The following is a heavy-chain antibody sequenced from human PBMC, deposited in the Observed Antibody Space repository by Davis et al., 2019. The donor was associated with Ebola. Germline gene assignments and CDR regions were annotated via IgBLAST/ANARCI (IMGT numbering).Heavy chain of an antibody. J-gene: IGHJ3*02. CDR2: TYYKSKWYN. CDR1: GDSVSSAG. V-gene: IGHV6-1*01. D-gene: IGHD3-3*01. CDR3: TRGFFRDGFDI. Sequence: HSQTPSLTCAISGDSVSSAGWNWIRQSPSRGLEWLGRTYYKSKWYNDYAVSVKSRININPDTSKNQFSLQLNSVTPEDTAVYYCTRGFFRDGFDIWAQGTMITVSS.